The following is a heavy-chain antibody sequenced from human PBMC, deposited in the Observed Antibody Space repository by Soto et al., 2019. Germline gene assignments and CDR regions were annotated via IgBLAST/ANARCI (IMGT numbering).Heavy chain of an antibody. Sequence: QVQLVESGGGVVQPGRSLRLSYAASGFTFSSYAMHWVRQAPGKGLEWVAVISYDGSNKYYADSVKGRFTISRDNSKNTLYLQMNSLRAEDTAVYYCARDPSQFCSGGSCYSWFDPWGQGTLVTVSS. D-gene: IGHD2-15*01. V-gene: IGHV3-30-3*01. CDR1: GFTFSSYA. J-gene: IGHJ5*02. CDR3: ARDPSQFCSGGSCYSWFDP. CDR2: ISYDGSNK.